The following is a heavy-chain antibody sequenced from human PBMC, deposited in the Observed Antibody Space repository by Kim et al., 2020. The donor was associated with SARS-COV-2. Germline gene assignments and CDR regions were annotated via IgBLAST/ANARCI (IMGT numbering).Heavy chain of an antibody. CDR1: GYSFSTYW. CDR2: IYPDNSDT. J-gene: IGHJ5*02. Sequence: GESLKISCKGSGYSFSTYWIGCVRQMPGKGLEWMGVIYPDNSDTRYSPSFQGQVSISADKSLSTAYLQWSSPRAPDSAVYYCARRSGAAWGQGTQVIVS. D-gene: IGHD1-26*01. V-gene: IGHV5-51*01. CDR3: ARRSGAA.